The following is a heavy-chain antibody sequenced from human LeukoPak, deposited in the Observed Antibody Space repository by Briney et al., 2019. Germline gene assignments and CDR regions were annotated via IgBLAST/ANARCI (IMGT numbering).Heavy chain of an antibody. CDR2: ISTYNGNT. J-gene: IGHJ5*02. CDR3: ARDGEQLAPSNWFDP. V-gene: IGHV1-18*01. CDR1: GYTFTTYG. D-gene: IGHD6-6*01. Sequence: GASVKVSCKASGYTFTTYGLSWVRQAPGQGLEWMGWISTYNGNTNYAQKLQGRVTMTTDTSTSTAYMELRSLRSDDTAVYYCARDGEQLAPSNWFDPWGQGTLVTVSS.